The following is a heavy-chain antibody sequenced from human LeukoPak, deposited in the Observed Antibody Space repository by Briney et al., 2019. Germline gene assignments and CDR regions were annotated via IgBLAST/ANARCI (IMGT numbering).Heavy chain of an antibody. CDR2: INSDWYSI. CDR3: TRAGYSSGFDS. CDR1: GFTFSGYW. V-gene: IGHV3-74*03. D-gene: IGHD6-19*01. Sequence: GGSLRLSCAASGFTFSGYWMHWVRQAPGKGLVWVSRINSDWYSITYADSVKGRFTISRDNAENTLYLQMNSLIAEDTAVYFCTRAGYSSGFDSWGQGTLVTVSS. J-gene: IGHJ5*01.